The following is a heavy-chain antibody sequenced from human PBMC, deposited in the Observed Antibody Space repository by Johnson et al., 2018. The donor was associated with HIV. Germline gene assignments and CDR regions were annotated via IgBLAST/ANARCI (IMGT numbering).Heavy chain of an antibody. D-gene: IGHD4-23*01. V-gene: IGHV3-20*04. CDR2: INWNGGRT. Sequence: VQLVESGGGVVRPGGSLRLSCAVSGFTFDDYGMTWVRQAPGKGLEWVSGINWNGGRTGYADSVKGRFTISRDNSKNTLYLQMKSLRVEDTAVYYCAKSPGKDHGGNSGAFDIWGQGTMVTVSS. J-gene: IGHJ3*02. CDR3: AKSPGKDHGGNSGAFDI. CDR1: GFTFDDYG.